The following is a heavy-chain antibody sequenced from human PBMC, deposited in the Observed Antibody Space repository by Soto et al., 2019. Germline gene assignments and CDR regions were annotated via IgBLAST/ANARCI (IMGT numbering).Heavy chain of an antibody. Sequence: GASVKVSCKASGYTFTSYGISWVRQAPGQGLEWMGWISAYNGNTNYAQKLQGRVTMTTDTSTSTAYMELRSLRSDDTAVYYCASVTYGDYETAFPEVDYWGQGTLVTVSS. J-gene: IGHJ4*02. D-gene: IGHD4-17*01. CDR1: GYTFTSYG. CDR3: ASVTYGDYETAFPEVDY. V-gene: IGHV1-18*01. CDR2: ISAYNGNT.